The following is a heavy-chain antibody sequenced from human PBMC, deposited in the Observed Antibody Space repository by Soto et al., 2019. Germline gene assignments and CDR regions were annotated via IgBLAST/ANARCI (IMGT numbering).Heavy chain of an antibody. V-gene: IGHV3-30*03. D-gene: IGHD2-21*01. CDR2: VSFDGSST. CDR3: ATAGWGGDYYYGLDV. J-gene: IGHJ6*02. CDR1: GFNFNNYA. Sequence: QVQVVESGGGVVRPGRSLRLSCAASGFNFNNYAMHWVRQAPGKGLEWVAVVSFDGSSTYYADSVKGRFTISRDSSNNTVSLQMNSLTNEDTAAYDCATAGWGGDYYYGLDVWGHGTTVTVSS.